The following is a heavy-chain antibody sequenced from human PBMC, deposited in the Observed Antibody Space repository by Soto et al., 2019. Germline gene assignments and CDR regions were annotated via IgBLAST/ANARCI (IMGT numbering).Heavy chain of an antibody. CDR1: GYTFTGYY. CDR3: ARENYDSSGYYYDY. Sequence: VASVKVSCKASGYTFTGYYMHWVRQAPGQGLEWMGWINPNSGGTNYAQKFQGWVTMTRDTSISTAYMELSRLRSDDTAVYYCARENYDSSGYYYDYWGQGTLVTVSS. V-gene: IGHV1-2*04. D-gene: IGHD3-22*01. CDR2: INPNSGGT. J-gene: IGHJ4*02.